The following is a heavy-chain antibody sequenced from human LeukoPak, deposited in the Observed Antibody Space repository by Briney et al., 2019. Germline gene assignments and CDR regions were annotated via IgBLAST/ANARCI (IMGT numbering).Heavy chain of an antibody. D-gene: IGHD6-13*01. Sequence: SVKVSCKASGGTFSSYSISWVRQAPGQGLEWMGRIIPILGIANYAQKFQGRVTITADKSTSTAYMELSSLRSEDTAVYYCARVPGMEYAMDVWGQGTTVTVSS. CDR3: ARVPGMEYAMDV. J-gene: IGHJ6*02. CDR2: IIPILGIA. CDR1: GGTFSSYS. V-gene: IGHV1-69*02.